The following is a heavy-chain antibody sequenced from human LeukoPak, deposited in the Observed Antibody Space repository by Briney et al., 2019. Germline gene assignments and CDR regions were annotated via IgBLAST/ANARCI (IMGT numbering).Heavy chain of an antibody. D-gene: IGHD5-12*01. CDR1: GFTFSSYG. Sequence: GGSLRLSCAASGFTFSSYGMSWVRQAPGKGLEWVSAISGSGGSTYYADSVKGRFTISRDNSKNTLYLQMNSLRAEDTAVYYCAKGGGYEAQYYYYYLDVWGKGTTVTISS. CDR3: AKGGGYEAQYYYYYLDV. CDR2: ISGSGGST. V-gene: IGHV3-23*01. J-gene: IGHJ6*03.